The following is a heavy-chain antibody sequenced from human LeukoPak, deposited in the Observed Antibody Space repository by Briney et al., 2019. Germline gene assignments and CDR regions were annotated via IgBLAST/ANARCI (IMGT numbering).Heavy chain of an antibody. D-gene: IGHD3-16*01. CDR3: ARGGSGGYDI. CDR1: GGSISSSSYY. CDR2: TNHSGST. V-gene: IGHV4-39*07. Sequence: PSETLSLTCTVSGGSISSSSYYWSWIRQPPGKGLEWIGETNHSGSTNYNPSLKSRVTISVDTSKNQFSLKLSSVTAADTAVYYCARGGSGGYDIWGQGTMVTVSS. J-gene: IGHJ3*02.